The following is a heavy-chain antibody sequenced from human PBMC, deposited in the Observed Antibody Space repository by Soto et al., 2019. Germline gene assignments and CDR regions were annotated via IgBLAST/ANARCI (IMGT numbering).Heavy chain of an antibody. CDR1: GYTFTSYG. D-gene: IGHD2-2*01. CDR2: ISAYNGNT. Sequence: ASVNVSCKASGYTFTSYGISWVRQAPGQGLEWMGWISAYNGNTNYAQKLQGRVTMTTDTSTSTAYMELRSLRSDDTAVYYCASDSTPRSSLRSMPLSNWGQGTLVTVSS. J-gene: IGHJ4*02. CDR3: ASDSTPRSSLRSMPLSN. V-gene: IGHV1-18*01.